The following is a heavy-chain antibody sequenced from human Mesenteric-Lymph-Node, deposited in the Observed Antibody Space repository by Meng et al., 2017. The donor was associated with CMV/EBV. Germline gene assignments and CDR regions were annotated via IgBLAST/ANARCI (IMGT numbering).Heavy chain of an antibody. CDR2: IKQDGSEK. CDR1: GFTFSSYW. D-gene: IGHD4-17*01. CDR3: ARDDYGDSDY. V-gene: IGHV3-7*01. Sequence: GESLKISCAASGFTFSSYWMSWVRQAPGKGLEWVANIKQDGSEKYYVDSVKGRFTISRDNAKNSLYLQMNSLRAEDTAVYYCARDDYGDSDYWGQGTLVTVSS. J-gene: IGHJ4*02.